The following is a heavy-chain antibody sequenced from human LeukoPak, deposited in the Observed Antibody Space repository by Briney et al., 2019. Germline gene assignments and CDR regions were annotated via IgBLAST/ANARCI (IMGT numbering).Heavy chain of an antibody. J-gene: IGHJ6*03. CDR1: GYTFTSYD. CDR3: ARGRYSSSWYYYYYYYMDV. CDR2: MNPNSGNT. Sequence: ASVKVSCKASGYTFTSYDINWVRQATGQGLEWMGWMNPNSGNTGHAQKYQGRVTITRNTSISTAYMELSSLRSEDTAVYYCARGRYSSSWYYYYYYYMDVWGKGTTVTVSS. D-gene: IGHD6-13*01. V-gene: IGHV1-8*03.